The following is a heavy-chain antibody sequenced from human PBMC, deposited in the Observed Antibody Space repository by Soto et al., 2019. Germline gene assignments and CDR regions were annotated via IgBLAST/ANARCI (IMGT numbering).Heavy chain of an antibody. Sequence: QVQLVESGGGVVQPGRSLRLSCAASGFTFSSYAMHWVRQAPGKGLEWVAVISYDGSNKYYADSVKGRFTISRDNSKNTLHLQMNSLRAEDTAVYYCARDRMKQWLDYYYYGMDVWGQGTTVTVSS. V-gene: IGHV3-30-3*01. D-gene: IGHD6-19*01. CDR2: ISYDGSNK. CDR3: ARDRMKQWLDYYYYGMDV. CDR1: GFTFSSYA. J-gene: IGHJ6*02.